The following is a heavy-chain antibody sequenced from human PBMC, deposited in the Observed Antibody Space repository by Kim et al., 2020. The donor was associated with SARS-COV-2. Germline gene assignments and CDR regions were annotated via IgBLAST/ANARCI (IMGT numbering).Heavy chain of an antibody. V-gene: IGHV3-72*01. J-gene: IGHJ4*02. CDR2: SRSKTSSYTT. CDR3: ARVVFRSVWHPFED. Sequence: GGSLRLSCAASGFTFSDHSMDWVRQAPGKGLEWVGRSRSKTSSYTTEYAASGKGRFTIPRDESKNSLYLQMNRLKTEDAALYYWARVVFRSVWHPFEDWGQGTLVTVSS. CDR1: GFTFSDHS. D-gene: IGHD3-3*01.